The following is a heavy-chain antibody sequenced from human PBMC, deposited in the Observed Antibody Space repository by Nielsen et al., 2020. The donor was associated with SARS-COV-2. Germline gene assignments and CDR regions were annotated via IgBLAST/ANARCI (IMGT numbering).Heavy chain of an antibody. CDR1: GFTVSSNY. CDR3: AKVPGVAAAGTQARINYYYYYGMDV. CDR2: IYSGGST. D-gene: IGHD6-13*01. Sequence: GESLKISCAASGFTVSSNYMSWVRQAPGKGLEWVSVIYSGGSTYYADSVKGRFTISRDNSKNTLYLQMNSLRAEDTAVYYCAKVPGVAAAGTQARINYYYYYGMDVWGQGTTVTVSS. V-gene: IGHV3-53*01. J-gene: IGHJ6*02.